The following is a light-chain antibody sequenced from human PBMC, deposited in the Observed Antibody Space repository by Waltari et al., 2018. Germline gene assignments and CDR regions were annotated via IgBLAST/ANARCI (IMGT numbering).Light chain of an antibody. CDR2: AAS. CDR3: QEANSFPLT. CDR1: QRIRSW. V-gene: IGKV1-12*01. Sequence: DIQMTQSPPSVSASVVDSVTITCRATQRIRSWLTWYQQKPGKAPNLLIYAASNLQGGVPSRFSGSDSGTEFTLTISSLQPEDVATYYCQEANSFPLTFGGGTKVEI. J-gene: IGKJ4*01.